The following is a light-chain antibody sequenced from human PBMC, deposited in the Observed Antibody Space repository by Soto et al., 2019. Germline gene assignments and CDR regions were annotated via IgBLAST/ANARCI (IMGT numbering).Light chain of an antibody. Sequence: QSVLTQPPSVSAAPGQSITISCTGTSSDVGGYNYVSWYQQHPGKAPKLMIYDVSNRPSGVSNRFSGSKSGNTASLTISGLQAEDEADYYCSSYTSSSTYVVFGGGTKLTVL. V-gene: IGLV2-14*01. CDR3: SSYTSSSTYVV. CDR2: DVS. J-gene: IGLJ2*01. CDR1: SSDVGGYNY.